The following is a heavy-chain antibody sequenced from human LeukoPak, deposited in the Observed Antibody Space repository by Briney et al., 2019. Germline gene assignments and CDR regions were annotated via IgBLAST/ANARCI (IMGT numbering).Heavy chain of an antibody. CDR2: INRDGSST. V-gene: IGHV3-74*01. CDR3: ARGGGYSYGSFDY. D-gene: IGHD5-18*01. Sequence: PGGSLRLSCAASGFTFRSFDMHWVRQAPGKGLVWVSRINRDGSSTSYADSVKGRFTISRDNAKNTLYLQMNSLRAEDTAVYYCARGGGYSYGSFDYWGQGTLVTVSS. CDR1: GFTFRSFD. J-gene: IGHJ4*02.